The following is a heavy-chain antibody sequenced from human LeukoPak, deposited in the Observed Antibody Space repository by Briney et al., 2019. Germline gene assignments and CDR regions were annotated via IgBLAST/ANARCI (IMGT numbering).Heavy chain of an antibody. J-gene: IGHJ6*03. CDR1: GVSFVDFY. V-gene: IGHV4-34*01. Sequence: SETLSLTCAVYGVSFVDFYWSWIRQPPGKGLEWLGDINYSGSTNYNPSLKSRVTISVDTSKKQFSLKLSSVTAADTAVYYCARGRGVMGRYYMDVWGKGATVTVSS. CDR3: ARGRGVMGRYYMDV. CDR2: INYSGST. D-gene: IGHD3-10*01.